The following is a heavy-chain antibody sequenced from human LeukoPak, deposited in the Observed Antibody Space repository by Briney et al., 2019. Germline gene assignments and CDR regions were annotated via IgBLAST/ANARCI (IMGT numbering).Heavy chain of an antibody. CDR3: ARGALRVNDAFDI. V-gene: IGHV4-4*07. Sequence: SETLSLTCTVSGGSISSYYWSWTRQPAGKGLEWIGRIYTSGNTNYNPSLKSRVTMSVDTSKNQFSLKLSSVTAADTAVYYCARGALRVNDAFDIWGQGTMVTVSS. CDR1: GGSISSYY. J-gene: IGHJ3*02. D-gene: IGHD4-17*01. CDR2: IYTSGNT.